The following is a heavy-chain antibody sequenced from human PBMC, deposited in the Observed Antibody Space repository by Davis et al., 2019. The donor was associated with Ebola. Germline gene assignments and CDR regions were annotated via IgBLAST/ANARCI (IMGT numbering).Heavy chain of an antibody. CDR2: ISSSSSYI. CDR1: GFTFSSYS. CDR3: ARWGQGSSWHVDY. J-gene: IGHJ4*02. V-gene: IGHV3-21*01. Sequence: GESLKISCAASGFTFSSYSMNWVRQAPGKGLEWVSSISSSSSYIYYADSVKGRFTISRDNAKNSLYLQMNSLRAEDTAVYYCARWGQGSSWHVDYWGQGTLVTVSS. D-gene: IGHD6-13*01.